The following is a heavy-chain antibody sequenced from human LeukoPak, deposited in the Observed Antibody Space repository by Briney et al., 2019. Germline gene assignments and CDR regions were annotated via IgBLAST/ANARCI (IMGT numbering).Heavy chain of an antibody. CDR2: IYYSGIT. CDR3: ASGGYSGYAFDY. D-gene: IGHD5-12*01. CDR1: GGSISSFY. Sequence: SETLSLTCTVSGGSISSFYWSWIRQPPGKGLQWIGYIYYSGITRYNPSLRSRVTISVDTSKNQFSLKLSSVTAADTAVYYCASGGYSGYAFDYWGQGILVTVSS. V-gene: IGHV4-59*01. J-gene: IGHJ4*02.